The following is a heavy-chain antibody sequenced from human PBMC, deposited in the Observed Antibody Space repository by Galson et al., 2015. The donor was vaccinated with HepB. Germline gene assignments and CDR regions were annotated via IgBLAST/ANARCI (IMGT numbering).Heavy chain of an antibody. V-gene: IGHV1-18*01. CDR2: ISAYNGNT. D-gene: IGHD6-13*01. CDR1: GYTFTSYG. CDR3: ARGTGLQGYSSSVLELSPNAFDI. Sequence: SVKVSCKASGYTFTSYGISWVRQAPGQGLEWMGWISAYNGNTNYAQKLQGRVTMTTDTSTNTAYMELRSLRSDDTAVYYCARGTGLQGYSSSVLELSPNAFDIWGQGTMATVSS. J-gene: IGHJ3*02.